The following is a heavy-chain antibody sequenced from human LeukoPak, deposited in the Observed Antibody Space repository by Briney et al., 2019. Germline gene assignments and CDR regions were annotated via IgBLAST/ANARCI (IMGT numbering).Heavy chain of an antibody. J-gene: IGHJ6*03. CDR3: ARSRGGLFYYYYMDV. CDR2: MNPNSGNT. D-gene: IGHD3/OR15-3a*01. CDR1: GYTFTSYD. Sequence: ASVKVSCKASGYTFTSYDINWVRQATGQGLEWMGWMNPNSGNTGYAQKFQGRVTMTRNTSISTAYMELSSLRSEDTAVYYCARSRGGLFYYYYMDVWGKGTTVTISS. V-gene: IGHV1-8*01.